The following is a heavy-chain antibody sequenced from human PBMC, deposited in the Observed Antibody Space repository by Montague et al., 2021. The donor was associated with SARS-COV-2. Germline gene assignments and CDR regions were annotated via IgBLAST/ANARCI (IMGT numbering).Heavy chain of an antibody. CDR2: INSDGSIT. V-gene: IGHV3-74*01. CDR3: AKGGFYRFDAFDT. J-gene: IGHJ3*02. D-gene: IGHD2/OR15-2a*01. CDR1: GFTFSSYW. Sequence: SLRLSCAASGFTFSSYWMHWVHQAPGKGLVWVSYINSDGSITHYADSVKGRFTISRDNAKSTLYLQMNNLRAEDTAVYYCAKGGFYRFDAFDTWGQGTIVTVSS.